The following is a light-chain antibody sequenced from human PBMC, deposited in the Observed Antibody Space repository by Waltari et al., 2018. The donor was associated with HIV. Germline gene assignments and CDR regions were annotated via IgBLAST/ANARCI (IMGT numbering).Light chain of an antibody. J-gene: IGKJ1*01. V-gene: IGKV3-20*01. CDR3: KQHDTSPRT. Sequence: EIVLTQSPGTLSLSPGERATLSCRASQTVDSKYLSWYQKKHGQAPRLLIYDASSRATGIPDRFSGSGSGTDFTLTISRLEPEDFAVDYCKQHDTSPRTFGQGTKVEIK. CDR2: DAS. CDR1: QTVDSKY.